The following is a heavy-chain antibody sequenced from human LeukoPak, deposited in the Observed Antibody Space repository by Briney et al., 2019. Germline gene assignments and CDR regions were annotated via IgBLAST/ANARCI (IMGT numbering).Heavy chain of an antibody. V-gene: IGHV1-8*01. CDR2: MNPNSGNT. CDR3: ARGPAYSNNGAYYYYYMDV. D-gene: IGHD4-11*01. CDR1: GCTFTSHD. J-gene: IGHJ6*03. Sequence: GASVKVSCKASGCTFTSHDINWVRQATGQGLEWMGWMNPNSGNTGYAQKFQGRVTITRNTSISTAYMELSSLRSEDTAVYYCARGPAYSNNGAYYYYYMDVWGKGTTVTVSS.